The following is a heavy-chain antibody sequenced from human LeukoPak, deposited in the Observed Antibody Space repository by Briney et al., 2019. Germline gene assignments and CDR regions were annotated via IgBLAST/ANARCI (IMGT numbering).Heavy chain of an antibody. D-gene: IGHD5-24*01. J-gene: IGHJ4*02. CDR3: ARDQENS. CDR1: GFPFSDYS. V-gene: IGHV3-21*06. CDR2: ITSSGTYL. Sequence: PGGSLRLSCAASGFPFSDYSMNWVRQAPGKGLEWVASITSSGTYLYYADSVKGRFTISRDNVKNSLYLQVNSLRAEHTAVYYCARDQENSWGQGTLVTVSS.